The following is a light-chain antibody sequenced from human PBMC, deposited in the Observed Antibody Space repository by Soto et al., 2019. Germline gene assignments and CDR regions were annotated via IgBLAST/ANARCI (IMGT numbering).Light chain of an antibody. CDR2: GAS. CDR3: QQYGASPLT. Sequence: EIVLTQSPGILSFHPGERATLSCRASQSVGTSLVWYQQKPGQAPRLLVYGASSRATDIPDRFSGSGSGTDFTLTISRLEPEDFAVYSCQQYGASPLTFGVGTKVEIK. J-gene: IGKJ4*01. V-gene: IGKV3-20*01. CDR1: QSVGTS.